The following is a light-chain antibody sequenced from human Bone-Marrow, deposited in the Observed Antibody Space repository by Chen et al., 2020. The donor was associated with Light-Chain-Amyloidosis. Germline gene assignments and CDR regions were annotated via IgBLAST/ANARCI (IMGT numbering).Light chain of an antibody. J-gene: IGLJ2*01. CDR2: RDT. CDR3: QSADSSGTYEVI. CDR1: DLPTKY. Sequence: SYELTQPPSVLVSPGQTARITCSGEDLPTKYAYWYQQKPGQAPVLAIHRDTERPSGISERFSGSSSGTTATLTISGVQAEDEADYHCQSADSSGTYEVIFGGGTKLTVL. V-gene: IGLV3-25*03.